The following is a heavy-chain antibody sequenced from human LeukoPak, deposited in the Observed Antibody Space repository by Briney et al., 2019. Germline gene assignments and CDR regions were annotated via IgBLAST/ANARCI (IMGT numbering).Heavy chain of an antibody. CDR3: ARHYYDSSGYYLDY. CDR2: ISHIGST. Sequence: SETLSLTCTVSGASISGHYLTWLRQPPGKGLEWIGYISHIGSTNYNPSLKSRVTISVDTSKNQFSLKLSSVTAADTAVYYCARHYYDSSGYYLDYWGQGTLVTVSS. J-gene: IGHJ4*02. V-gene: IGHV4-59*08. D-gene: IGHD3-22*01. CDR1: GASISGHY.